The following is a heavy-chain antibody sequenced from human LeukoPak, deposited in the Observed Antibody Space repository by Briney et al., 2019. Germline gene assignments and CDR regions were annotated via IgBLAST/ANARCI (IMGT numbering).Heavy chain of an antibody. D-gene: IGHD1-26*01. CDR3: ARTTDYYYYYGMDV. J-gene: IGHJ6*02. V-gene: IGHV1-8*01. Sequence: VASVKVSCKASGYTFTSYDINWVRQATGQGLEWMGWMNPNSGNTGYAQKFQGRVTMTRNTSISTAYMELSSLRSEDTAVYYCARTTDYYYYYGMDVWGQGTTVTVSS. CDR2: MNPNSGNT. CDR1: GYTFTSYD.